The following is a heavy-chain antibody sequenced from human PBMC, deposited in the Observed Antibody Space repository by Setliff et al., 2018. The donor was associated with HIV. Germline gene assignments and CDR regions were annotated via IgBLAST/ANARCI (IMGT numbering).Heavy chain of an antibody. CDR3: ARAGRRHYYGSGSYAVLDY. D-gene: IGHD3-10*01. Sequence: GGSLRLSCEASGFTFRSFDRHGVRQAPGKGLEWVSAIGTLGDPYYPVSAKGRFTISRENAKNAFYLQINSLGAGDTAVYFCARAGRRHYYGSGSYAVLDYWGQGIMVTVSS. CDR1: GFTFRSFD. CDR2: IGTLGDP. J-gene: IGHJ4*02. V-gene: IGHV3-13*05.